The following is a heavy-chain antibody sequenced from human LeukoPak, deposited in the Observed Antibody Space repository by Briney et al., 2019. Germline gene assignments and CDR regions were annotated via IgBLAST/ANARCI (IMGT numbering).Heavy chain of an antibody. Sequence: GGSLRLSCAASGFTFSYYSMNWVRQAPGKGLEWVSSISSSSSYIYYADSVKGRFTISRDNAKNSLYLQMNSLRAEDTAVYYCARKGVYCSSTSCQIPYGMDVWGQGTTVTVSS. V-gene: IGHV3-21*01. CDR1: GFTFSYYS. CDR3: ARKGVYCSSTSCQIPYGMDV. D-gene: IGHD2-2*01. CDR2: ISSSSSYI. J-gene: IGHJ6*02.